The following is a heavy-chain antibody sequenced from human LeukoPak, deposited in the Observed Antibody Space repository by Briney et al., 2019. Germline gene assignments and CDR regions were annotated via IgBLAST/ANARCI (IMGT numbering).Heavy chain of an antibody. J-gene: IGHJ4*02. CDR1: GGSISSGSYY. V-gene: IGHV4-61*02. CDR3: ARVMTGGYYNY. Sequence: PSQTLSLTCSVSGGSISSGSYYWSWIRQPAGKGLEWIGRIYTSGSTNYNPSLKSRVTMSFDASNNQFSLRLSSVTAADTAVYYCARVMTGGYYNYWGQGTLVTVSS. CDR2: IYTSGST. D-gene: IGHD3-22*01.